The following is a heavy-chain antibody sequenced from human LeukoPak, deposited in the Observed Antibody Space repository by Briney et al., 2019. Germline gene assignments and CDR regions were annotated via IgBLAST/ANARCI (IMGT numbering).Heavy chain of an antibody. V-gene: IGHV4-59*06. CDR1: GGSISSYY. Sequence: SETLSLTCTVSGGSISSYYWSWIRQPPGKGLEWIGYIYYSGSTYYNPSLKSRVTISVDTSKNQFTLKLSSVTAVDTAVYYCARDNSYDSSGYAFDYWGQGTLVTVSS. D-gene: IGHD3-22*01. CDR3: ARDNSYDSSGYAFDY. J-gene: IGHJ4*02. CDR2: IYYSGST.